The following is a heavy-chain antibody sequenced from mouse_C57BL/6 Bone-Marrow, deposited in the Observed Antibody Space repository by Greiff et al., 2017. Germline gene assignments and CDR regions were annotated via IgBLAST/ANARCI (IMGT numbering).Heavy chain of an antibody. Sequence: QVQLQQSGAELARPGASVKLSCKASGYTFTSYGISWVKQRTGKGLDGIGEIFPRSGNTYYNEKFKGKATLTADKSSSTAYIELRSLTSEDSAVYFCARPAVYYGSREGYFDVWGTGTTVTVSS. CDR2: IFPRSGNT. CDR3: ARPAVYYGSREGYFDV. J-gene: IGHJ1*03. CDR1: GYTFTSYG. D-gene: IGHD1-1*01. V-gene: IGHV1-81*01.